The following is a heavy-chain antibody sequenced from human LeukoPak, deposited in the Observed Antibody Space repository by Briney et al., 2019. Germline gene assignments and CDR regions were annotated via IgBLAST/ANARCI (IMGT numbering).Heavy chain of an antibody. CDR1: GYTFTSYV. J-gene: IGHJ5*02. D-gene: IGHD3-9*01. CDR2: INAGNGNT. CDR3: ARGPSQYDILTGSNWFDP. Sequence: ASVKVSCKASGYTFTSYVMHWVRQAPGQRLEWMGWINAGNGNTKYSQNFQGRVTITRDTSTSTAYMELSSLRSEDTAVYYCARGPSQYDILTGSNWFDPWGQGTLVTVSS. V-gene: IGHV1-3*01.